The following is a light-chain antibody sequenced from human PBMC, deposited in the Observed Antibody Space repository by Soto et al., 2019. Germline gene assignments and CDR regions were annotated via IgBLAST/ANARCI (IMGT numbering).Light chain of an antibody. CDR2: GNT. CDR3: QSYDSSLSVLYV. V-gene: IGLV1-40*01. CDR1: SSNIGAGYE. Sequence: QSVLTQPPSVSGAPGQRVTISCTGSSSNIGAGYEVHWFQQLPGTAPKLLIYGNTNRPSGVPDRFSGSKSDTSASLAITGLQPEDEAHYYCQSYDSSLSVLYVFGTGTKVTVL. J-gene: IGLJ1*01.